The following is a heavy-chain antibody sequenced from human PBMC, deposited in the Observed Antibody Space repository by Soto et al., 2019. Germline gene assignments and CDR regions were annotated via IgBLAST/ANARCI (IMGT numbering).Heavy chain of an antibody. CDR1: GGSFSGYY. J-gene: IGHJ4*02. D-gene: IGHD3-22*01. Sequence: PSETLSLTCAVYGGSFSGYYWSWIRQPPGKGLEWIGEINHSRSTNYNPSLKSRVTISVDTSKNQFSLKLSSVTAADTAVYYCAREYDSSGYSRAAFDYWGQGALVTVSS. V-gene: IGHV4-34*01. CDR3: AREYDSSGYSRAAFDY. CDR2: INHSRST.